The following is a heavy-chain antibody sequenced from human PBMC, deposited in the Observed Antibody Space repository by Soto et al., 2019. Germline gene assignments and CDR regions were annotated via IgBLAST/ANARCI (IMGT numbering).Heavy chain of an antibody. CDR2: IHRTGNT. J-gene: IGHJ4*02. Sequence: QVQLQESGPGLVKPSGTLSLTCAVSGGSFTSNNWWTWVRQPPGQGLEWIGEIHRTGNTNYNPSLKSRVTISLDKSENQFSVKVTSLTAADTAVYYCASRDPGTSVDYWGQGTLVTVSS. V-gene: IGHV4-4*02. CDR3: ASRDPGTSVDY. CDR1: GGSFTSNNW. D-gene: IGHD1-7*01.